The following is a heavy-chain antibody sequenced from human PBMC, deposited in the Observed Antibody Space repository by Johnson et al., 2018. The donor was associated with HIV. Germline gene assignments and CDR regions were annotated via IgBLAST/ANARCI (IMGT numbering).Heavy chain of an antibody. J-gene: IGHJ3*02. CDR3: AREPGLVAAFDI. Sequence: VQLVESGGGVVQPGRSLRLSCTASGFTFNNYPMHWVRQAPGKGLEWVAVISFDGTNKYYADSVKGRFTISRDNSKNTLYLQMNSLRAEDTAVYYCAREPGLVAAFDIWGQGTMVTVS. D-gene: IGHD6-19*01. CDR2: ISFDGTNK. CDR1: GFTFNNYP. V-gene: IGHV3-30*01.